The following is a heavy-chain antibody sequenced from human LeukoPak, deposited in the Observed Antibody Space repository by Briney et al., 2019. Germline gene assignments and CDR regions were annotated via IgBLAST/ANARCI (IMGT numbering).Heavy chain of an antibody. CDR1: GFTFSSYG. V-gene: IGHV3-30*03. Sequence: GGSLRLSCAASGFTFSSYGMHWVRQAPGKGLEWVAVISYDGSNKYYADSVKGRFTISRDNSKNTLYLQMNSLRAEDTAVYYCARETYGGNPGSDYWGQGTLVTVSS. CDR2: ISYDGSNK. CDR3: ARETYGGNPGSDY. D-gene: IGHD4-23*01. J-gene: IGHJ4*02.